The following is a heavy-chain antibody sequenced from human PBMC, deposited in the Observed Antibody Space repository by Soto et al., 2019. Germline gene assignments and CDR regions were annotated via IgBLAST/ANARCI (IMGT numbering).Heavy chain of an antibody. J-gene: IGHJ4*02. V-gene: IGHV4-34*09. CDR3: ARDRRLGIDY. D-gene: IGHD7-27*01. Sequence: SETLSLTCAVYGGSFSGYYWSWIRQPPGKGLEWIGYINHSGSTYYNPSLKSRVTISVDTSKNQFSLKLSSVTAADTAVYYCARDRRLGIDYWGQGTLVTVSS. CDR1: GGSFSGYY. CDR2: INHSGST.